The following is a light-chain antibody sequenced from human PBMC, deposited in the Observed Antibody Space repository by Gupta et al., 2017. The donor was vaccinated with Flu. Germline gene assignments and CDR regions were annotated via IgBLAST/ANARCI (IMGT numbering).Light chain of an antibody. CDR1: QDISNY. Sequence: DIQMTQSPSSLSASVGDRVTITCQASQDISNYLNWYQQKPGKAPKLLIYDGANWETRVPSRFRGRGYGTDFTFTIRSRQTEDIATYSRTQDENIPPLIFGGGTKVEIK. CDR2: DGA. V-gene: IGKV1-33*01. J-gene: IGKJ4*01. CDR3: TQDENIPPLI.